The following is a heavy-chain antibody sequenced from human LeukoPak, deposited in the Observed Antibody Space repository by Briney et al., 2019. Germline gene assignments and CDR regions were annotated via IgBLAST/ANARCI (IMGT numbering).Heavy chain of an antibody. CDR1: GGSFSGYY. V-gene: IGHV4-34*01. D-gene: IGHD4-17*01. Sequence: PSETLSLTCAVYGGSFSGYYWSWIRQPPGTGLEWIGEINHSGSTNYNPSLKSRVTISVDTSKNQFSLKLSSVTAADTAVYYCARATLTTVTHYYYYYGMDVWGQGTTVTVSS. J-gene: IGHJ6*02. CDR3: ARATLTTVTHYYYYYGMDV. CDR2: INHSGST.